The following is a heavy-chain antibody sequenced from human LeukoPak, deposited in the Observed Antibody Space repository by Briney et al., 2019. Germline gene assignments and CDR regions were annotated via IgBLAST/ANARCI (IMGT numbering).Heavy chain of an antibody. CDR1: GFTFSNAW. Sequence: GGSLRLSCAASGFTFSNAWMSWVRQGPGMGLEWVGRIKSKTDGGTTGYAAPVQGRFSISRDDSKNTLYLQMNSLKTEDTGTYYCTTHSSSWYSSSYYFYYMDVWGKGTTVTVSS. CDR2: IKSKTDGGTT. CDR3: TTHSSSWYSSSYYFYYMDV. D-gene: IGHD6-13*01. J-gene: IGHJ6*03. V-gene: IGHV3-15*01.